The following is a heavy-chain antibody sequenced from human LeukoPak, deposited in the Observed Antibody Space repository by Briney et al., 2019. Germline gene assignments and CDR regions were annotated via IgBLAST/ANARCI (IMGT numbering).Heavy chain of an antibody. D-gene: IGHD3-10*01. Sequence: GASVKVSCKASGYTFTGYYMHWVRQAPGQGLEWMGWINPNSGGTNYAQKFQGRVTMTRDTSISTAYMELSRLKSDDTAMYYCASLGDYYGSGSYSPFDYWGQGTLVTVSS. CDR3: ASLGDYYGSGSYSPFDY. J-gene: IGHJ4*02. V-gene: IGHV1-2*02. CDR2: INPNSGGT. CDR1: GYTFTGYY.